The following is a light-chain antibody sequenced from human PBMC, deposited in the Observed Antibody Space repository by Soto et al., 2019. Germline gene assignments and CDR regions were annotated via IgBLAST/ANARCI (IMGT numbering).Light chain of an antibody. CDR1: QGISSY. V-gene: IGKV1-9*01. J-gene: IGKJ4*01. CDR2: AAS. Sequence: IQLTQSPSSLSASVGDRVTITCRASQGISSYLAWYQQKPGKAPKLLIYAASTLQSGVPSRFSGSGSETDFTLTISSLQPEDSATYYCQQLNSYPPLTFGGGNKVEIK. CDR3: QQLNSYPPLT.